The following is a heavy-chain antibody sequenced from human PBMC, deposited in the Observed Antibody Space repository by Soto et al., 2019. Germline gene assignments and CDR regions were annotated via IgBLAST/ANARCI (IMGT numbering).Heavy chain of an antibody. CDR3: ARGRGSYSSDLVY. Sequence: GGSLRLSCAASGFTFSSYGMHWVRQAPGKGLEWVAVIWYDGSNKYYADSVKGRFTISRDNSKNTLHLQMNSLRAEDTAVYYCARGRGSYSSDLVYWGQGTLVTVSS. V-gene: IGHV3-33*01. J-gene: IGHJ4*02. D-gene: IGHD1-26*01. CDR1: GFTFSSYG. CDR2: IWYDGSNK.